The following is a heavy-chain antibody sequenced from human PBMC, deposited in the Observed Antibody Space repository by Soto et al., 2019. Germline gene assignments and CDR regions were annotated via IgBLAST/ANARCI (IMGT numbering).Heavy chain of an antibody. CDR3: ATHPLYGDYYFDY. CDR2: FDPEDGET. Sequence: ASVKVACKVSGYTLTELSMHGVRQAPGKGLEWMGGFDPEDGETIYAQKFQGRVTMTEDTSTDTAYMELSSLRSEDTAVYYCATHPLYGDYYFDYWGQGTLVTVSS. CDR1: GYTLTELS. V-gene: IGHV1-24*01. J-gene: IGHJ4*02. D-gene: IGHD4-17*01.